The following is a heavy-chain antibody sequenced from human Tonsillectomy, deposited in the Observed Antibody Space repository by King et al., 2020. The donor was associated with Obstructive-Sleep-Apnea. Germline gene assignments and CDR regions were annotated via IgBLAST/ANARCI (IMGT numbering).Heavy chain of an antibody. CDR1: GYSISSGYY. V-gene: IGHV4-38-2*02. D-gene: IGHD3-10*01. J-gene: IGHJ6*02. CDR2: IYHSGST. CDR3: SFYGSGSYPGGMDV. Sequence: VQLQESGPGLVKPSETLSLTCTVSGYSISSGYYWGWIRQPPGKGLEWIGSIYHSGSTYYNPSLKSRVTISVDTSKNQFSLKLSSVTAPDTAVYCCSFYGSGSYPGGMDVWGQGTTVTVSS.